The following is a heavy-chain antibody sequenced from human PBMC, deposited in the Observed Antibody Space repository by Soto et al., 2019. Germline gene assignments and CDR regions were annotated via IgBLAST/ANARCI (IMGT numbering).Heavy chain of an antibody. CDR2: IYYSGSS. V-gene: IGHV4-59*01. D-gene: IGHD1-26*01. CDR1: GGSISSYY. Sequence: QVQLQESGPGLVKPSETLYLTCTVSGGSISSYYWSWIRQPPGKGLEWIGYIYYSGSSNHNPSLKRRATISLDTSKNQFSLKLTSVTAADTAVYYCVRPYSGAYWGAFDVWGQGTMVTVSS. J-gene: IGHJ3*01. CDR3: VRPYSGAYWGAFDV.